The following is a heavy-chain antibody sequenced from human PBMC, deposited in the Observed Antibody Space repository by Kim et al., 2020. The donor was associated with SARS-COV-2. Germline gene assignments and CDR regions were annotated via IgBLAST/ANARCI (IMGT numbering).Heavy chain of an antibody. V-gene: IGHV3-7*01. J-gene: IGHJ4*02. CDR3: ARGGRPGDY. CDR1: GFTFSYYW. Sequence: GGSLRLSCVASGFTFSYYWKSWVRQAPGKGLEWLAQIKEDGSEKFYVDSVKGRFTISRDNAKNSLYLQMDSLRAADTAVYYCARGGRPGDYWGQGTRVTVS. D-gene: IGHD6-6*01. CDR2: IKEDGSEK.